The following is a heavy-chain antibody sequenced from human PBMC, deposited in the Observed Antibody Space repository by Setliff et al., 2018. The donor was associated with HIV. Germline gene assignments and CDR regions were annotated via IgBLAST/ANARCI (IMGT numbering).Heavy chain of an antibody. V-gene: IGHV1-69*02. J-gene: IGHJ6*03. D-gene: IGHD3-3*01. CDR3: VRGVQSPPHYSYYYMDV. Sequence: SVKVSCKASRSTFNSHTINWVRQAPGQGLDWMGRIIPILGVANYAQRFQGKVTITADKSTSTAYMELTCLRFDDTAMYYCVRGVQSPPHYSYYYMDVWGEGTMVTVS. CDR2: IIPILGVA. CDR1: RSTFNSHT.